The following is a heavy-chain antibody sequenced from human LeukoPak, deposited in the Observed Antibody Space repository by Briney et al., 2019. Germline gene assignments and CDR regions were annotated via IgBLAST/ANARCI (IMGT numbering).Heavy chain of an antibody. V-gene: IGHV1-2*02. CDR2: INPNSGGT. J-gene: IGHJ5*02. CDR3: ARVYQLLENNWFDP. Sequence: ASVKVSCKASGYTFTGYYMHWVRQAPGQGLEWMGWINPNSGGTNYAQKFQGRVTMTRDTSISTAYMELSRLRPDDTAVHYCARVYQLLENNWFDPWGQGTLVTVSS. CDR1: GYTFTGYY. D-gene: IGHD2-2*01.